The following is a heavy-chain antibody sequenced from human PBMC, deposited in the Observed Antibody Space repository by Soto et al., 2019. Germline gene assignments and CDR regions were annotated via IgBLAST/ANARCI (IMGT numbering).Heavy chain of an antibody. J-gene: IGHJ5*02. Sequence: PSDTLSLTCTVSGGSISSGGYYWSWIRQHPGKGLEWIGYIYYSGSTYYNPSLKSRVTISVDTSKNQFSLKLSSVTAADTAVYYCARDHSSLDFWSGSSRWFDPWGQGTLVTVSS. CDR1: GGSISSGGYY. D-gene: IGHD3-3*01. CDR3: ARDHSSLDFWSGSSRWFDP. CDR2: IYYSGST. V-gene: IGHV4-31*03.